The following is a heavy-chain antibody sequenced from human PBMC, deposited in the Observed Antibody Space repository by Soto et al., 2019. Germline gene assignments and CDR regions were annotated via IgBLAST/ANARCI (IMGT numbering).Heavy chain of an antibody. J-gene: IGHJ5*02. V-gene: IGHV1-69*13. CDR3: ARDPRYNWNYGPNWFDP. CDR1: GGTFSSYA. D-gene: IGHD1-7*01. Sequence: SVKVSCKASGGTFSSYAISWVRQAPGQGLEWMGGIIPIFGTANYAQKFQGRVTITADESTSTAYMELSSLRSEDTAVYYCARDPRYNWNYGPNWFDPWGQGTLVTVSS. CDR2: IIPIFGTA.